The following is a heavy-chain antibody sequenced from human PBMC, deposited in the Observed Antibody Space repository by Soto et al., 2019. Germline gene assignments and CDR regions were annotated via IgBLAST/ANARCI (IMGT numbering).Heavy chain of an antibody. V-gene: IGHV1-2*02. CDR1: GYSFTGNS. J-gene: IGHJ4*02. D-gene: IGHD6-25*01. CDR2: INPNNGGT. CDR3: AMQRGGVVY. Sequence: QVHLVQSGAEVKKPGASVKVSCKASGYSFTGNSMHWVRQAPGQGLEWMGWINPNNGGTNYAQKFQGRVTMTRDTSISTAYMDLSSLRSDDTAVDYCAMQRGGVVYWGQGTLVTVSS.